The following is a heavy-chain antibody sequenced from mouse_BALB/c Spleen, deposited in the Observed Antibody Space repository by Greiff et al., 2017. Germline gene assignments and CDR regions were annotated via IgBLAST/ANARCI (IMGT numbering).Heavy chain of an antibody. CDR3: NAGDL. V-gene: IGHV14-4*02. CDR2: IDPENGDT. J-gene: IGHJ2*01. D-gene: IGHD3-3*01. CDR1: GFNIKDYY. Sequence: VQLQQSGAELVRSGASVKLSCTASGFNIKDYYMHWVKQRPEQGLEWIGWIDPENGDTEYAPKFQGKATMTADTSSNTAYMQLSSLTSEDTAVYYCNAGDLWGQGTTLTVSS.